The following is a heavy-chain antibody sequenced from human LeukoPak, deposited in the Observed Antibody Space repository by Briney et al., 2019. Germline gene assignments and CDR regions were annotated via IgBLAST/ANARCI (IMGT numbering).Heavy chain of an antibody. Sequence: GASVKVSCKASGYTFTGYYMHWVRQAPGQGLEWMGWINPNSGGTNYAQKFQGRVTMTRDTSISTAYMELSRLRSDDTAVYYCARNRYYYDSSGYSFRWFDPWGQGTLVTVSS. V-gene: IGHV1-2*02. CDR3: ARNRYYYDSSGYSFRWFDP. J-gene: IGHJ5*02. D-gene: IGHD3-22*01. CDR2: INPNSGGT. CDR1: GYTFTGYY.